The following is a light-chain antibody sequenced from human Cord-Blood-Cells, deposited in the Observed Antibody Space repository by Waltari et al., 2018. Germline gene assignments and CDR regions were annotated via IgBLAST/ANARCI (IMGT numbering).Light chain of an antibody. CDR1: SSDDGGYNY. CDR3: SSYTSSSRV. Sequence: QSALTQPASVSGSPGQSITISCTGTSSDDGGYNYVSWYQQHPGKAPKLMIYDVSTRPSGVSNRFSGSKSGNTASLTISGLQAEDEADYYCSSYTSSSRVFGGGTKLTVL. J-gene: IGLJ2*01. V-gene: IGLV2-14*01. CDR2: DVS.